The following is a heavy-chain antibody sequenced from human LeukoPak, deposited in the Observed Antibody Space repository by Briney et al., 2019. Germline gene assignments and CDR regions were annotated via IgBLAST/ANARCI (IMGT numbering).Heavy chain of an antibody. CDR2: IHYSGST. J-gene: IGHJ2*01. CDR1: GGSISNYY. V-gene: IGHV4-59*08. Sequence: PSETLSLTCTVSGGSISNYYWSWIRQPPGKGLEWIGYIHYSGSTNYNPPLKSRVTISVDTSKNQFSLRLSSVTAADTAVYYCARQKYSSSWKTYWYFDLWGRGTLVTVSS. CDR3: ARQKYSSSWKTYWYFDL. D-gene: IGHD6-13*01.